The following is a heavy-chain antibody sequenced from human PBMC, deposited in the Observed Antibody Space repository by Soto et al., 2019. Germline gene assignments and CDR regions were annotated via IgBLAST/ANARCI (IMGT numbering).Heavy chain of an antibody. CDR1: GFTFSSYG. J-gene: IGHJ4*02. CDR2: IWYDGSNK. Sequence: GGSLRLSCAASGFTFSSYGMHWVRQAPGKGLEWVAVIWYDGSNKYYADSVKGRFTISRDNSKNTLYLQMNSMRAEDTAVYYCARDVDPAMVRGVPHFDYWGQGTLVTVSS. CDR3: ARDVDPAMVRGVPHFDY. V-gene: IGHV3-33*01. D-gene: IGHD3-10*01.